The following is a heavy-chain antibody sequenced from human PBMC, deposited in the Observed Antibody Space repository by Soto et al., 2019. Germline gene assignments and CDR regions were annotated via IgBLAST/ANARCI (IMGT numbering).Heavy chain of an antibody. V-gene: IGHV4-61*01. D-gene: IGHD6-6*01. J-gene: IGHJ4*02. CDR1: GGSVSSGSYY. CDR3: SREGVASRRGEVDY. Sequence: QVQLQESGPGLVRPSETLSLTCTVSGGSVSSGSYYWTWIRQPPGKGLEWIGCIFYNGATYYNPSLRSRLSISLHKSTNQFSLTLTSVTAADTAFYYCSREGVASRRGEVDYWGLGTLVTVSS. CDR2: IFYNGAT.